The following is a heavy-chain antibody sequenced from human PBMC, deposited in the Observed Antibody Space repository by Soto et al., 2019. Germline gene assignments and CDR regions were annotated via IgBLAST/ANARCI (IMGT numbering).Heavy chain of an antibody. CDR3: VRRTDGYTHDY. J-gene: IGHJ4*02. D-gene: IGHD5-12*01. CDR1: GYTFRSYD. V-gene: IGHV1-8*01. CDR2: MNPNSGKT. Sequence: QVQLVQSGAEVKKPGASVKVSCKASGYTFRSYDINWVRQATGQGIEWMGWMNPNSGKTGYAQRFQSRVTMTRDTSISTAYMELSSLTSEDTAIYYCVRRTDGYTHDYWGQGTMVIVSS.